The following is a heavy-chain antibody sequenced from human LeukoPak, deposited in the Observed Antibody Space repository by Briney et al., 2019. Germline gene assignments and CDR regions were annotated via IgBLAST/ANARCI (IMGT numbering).Heavy chain of an antibody. CDR2: ISGSGGTT. D-gene: IGHD2-21*02. Sequence: GGSLRLSCAASGFTFSSYAMSWVRQAPGKGLEWVSAISGSGGTTYYADSVKGRFSISRDNSKNTLYLQVNGLRTEDTAVYYCAKDRLLNCRGDCYIFDYWGQGTVVTVSS. J-gene: IGHJ4*02. V-gene: IGHV3-23*01. CDR1: GFTFSSYA. CDR3: AKDRLLNCRGDCYIFDY.